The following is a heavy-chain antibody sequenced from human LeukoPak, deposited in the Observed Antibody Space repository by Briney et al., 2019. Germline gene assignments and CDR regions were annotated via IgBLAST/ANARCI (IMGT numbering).Heavy chain of an antibody. Sequence: SETLSLTCTVSGGSISSGSYYWSWIRQPPGKGLEWIGYIYHSGSTYYNPSLKSRVTISVDRSKNQFSLKLSSVTAADTAVYYCARDTAAGPSFDYWGQGTLVTVSS. J-gene: IGHJ4*02. CDR2: IYHSGST. CDR1: GGSISSGSYY. D-gene: IGHD6-13*01. CDR3: ARDTAAGPSFDY. V-gene: IGHV4-30-2*01.